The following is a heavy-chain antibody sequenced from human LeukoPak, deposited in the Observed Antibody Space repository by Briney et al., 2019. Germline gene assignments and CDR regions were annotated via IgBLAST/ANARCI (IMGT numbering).Heavy chain of an antibody. CDR2: ITLSGGST. V-gene: IGHV3-23*01. J-gene: IGHJ6*03. Sequence: GGSLRLSCAASGFTFSSYDMSWVRQAPGKGLEWVSSITLSGGSTFYADSVKDRFTISRDNSKNTLYLQMNSLGAEDTAVYYCAKRGNPAVGHHYLDVWGEGTTVSVSS. CDR3: AKRGNPAVGHHYLDV. CDR1: GFTFSSYD. D-gene: IGHD2-2*01.